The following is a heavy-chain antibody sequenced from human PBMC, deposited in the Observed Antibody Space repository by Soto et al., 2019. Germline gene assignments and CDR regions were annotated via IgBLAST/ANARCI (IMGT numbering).Heavy chain of an antibody. CDR2: IKSKTDGGTT. CDR1: GFTFSNAW. D-gene: IGHD6-13*01. CDR3: TTEGQQLLPGSDY. Sequence: EVQLVESGGGLVKPGGSLRLSCAASGFTFSNAWMNWVRQAPGKGLEWVGRIKSKTDGGTTDYAAPVKGRFTISRDDSKHTLYLQMNSLKTEDTAVYYCTTEGQQLLPGSDYWGQGTLVTVSS. J-gene: IGHJ4*02. V-gene: IGHV3-15*07.